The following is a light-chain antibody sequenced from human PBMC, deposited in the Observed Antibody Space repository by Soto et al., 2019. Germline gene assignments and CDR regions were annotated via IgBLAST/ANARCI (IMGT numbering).Light chain of an antibody. J-gene: IGLJ3*02. CDR2: RNN. Sequence: QSVLTQPPSASGTPGQRVTISCCGRSSNIGSNYVYWYQQLPGTAPKLLIYRNNQRPSGVPDRFSGSKSGTSASLAISGLRSEDEAAYYCAAWDDSLSGPVFGGGTKLTVL. CDR1: SSNIGSNY. V-gene: IGLV1-47*01. CDR3: AAWDDSLSGPV.